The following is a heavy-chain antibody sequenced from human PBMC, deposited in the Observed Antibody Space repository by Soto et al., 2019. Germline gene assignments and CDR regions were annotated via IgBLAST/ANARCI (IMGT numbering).Heavy chain of an antibody. V-gene: IGHV4-59*08. Sequence: SETLSLTCTVSGGSISSYYWSWIRQPPGKGLEWIGYIYYSGSTNYNPSLKSRVTISVDTSKNQFSLKLSSVTAADTAVYYCARHFRPTVTTFDDWGQGTLVTVSS. CDR3: ARHFRPTVTTFDD. CDR1: GGSISSYY. D-gene: IGHD4-17*01. J-gene: IGHJ4*02. CDR2: IYYSGST.